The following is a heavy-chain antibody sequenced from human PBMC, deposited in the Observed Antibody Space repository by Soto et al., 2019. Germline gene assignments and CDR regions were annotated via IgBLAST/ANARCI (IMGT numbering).Heavy chain of an antibody. J-gene: IGHJ5*02. CDR1: GFTFDTFA. CDR3: AKPAQCASTSCYRVWFDP. CDR2: ISASGTGT. V-gene: IGHV3-23*01. Sequence: EVQLLESGGGLVQPGGSLRLSCAASGFTFDTFAMSWVRQTPQRGLEWVSAISASGTGTLYTDSVKGRFTISRDDSKNTVYLQMDSLRAEDSAVYYCAKPAQCASTSCYRVWFDPWGQGTLVTVSS. D-gene: IGHD2-2*02.